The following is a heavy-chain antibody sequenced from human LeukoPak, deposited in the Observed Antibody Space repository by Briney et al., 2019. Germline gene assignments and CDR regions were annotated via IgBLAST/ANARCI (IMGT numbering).Heavy chain of an antibody. D-gene: IGHD3-16*02. CDR2: INSDGSTT. CDR1: GFTFSSYW. CDR3: TRSSRYDSLNMDV. Sequence: GGSLRLSCAASGFTFSSYWMHWVRQAPGRGLVWVSRINSDGSTTNYADPVKGRFTISRDNVKNTVDLQMNSLRAEDTTVYYCTRSSRYDSLNMDVWGKGTTVTVSS. V-gene: IGHV3-74*01. J-gene: IGHJ6*03.